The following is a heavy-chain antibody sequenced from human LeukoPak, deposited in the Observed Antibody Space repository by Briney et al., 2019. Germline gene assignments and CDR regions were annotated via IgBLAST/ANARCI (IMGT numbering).Heavy chain of an antibody. Sequence: SQTLSLTCNVSGASISSGRYYWSWIRQPAGKGLEWIGRIYSRGSTNYNPSLKSRVTMSVHTSKNQFSLKLNSVTAADTAVYYCATDGMVRGPDAWFDSWGQGTLVTVSS. CDR2: IYSRGST. CDR3: ATDGMVRGPDAWFDS. D-gene: IGHD3-10*01. V-gene: IGHV4-61*02. J-gene: IGHJ5*01. CDR1: GASISSGRYY.